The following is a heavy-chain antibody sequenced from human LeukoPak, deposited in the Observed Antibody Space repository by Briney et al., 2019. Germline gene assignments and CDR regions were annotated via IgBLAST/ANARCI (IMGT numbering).Heavy chain of an antibody. CDR1: GFTFDDYA. J-gene: IGHJ4*02. CDR3: AKVVWFGELSGPFDY. Sequence: GGSLRLSCAASGFTFDDYAMHWVRQAPGKGLEWVSGISRNSGSIGYADSVKGRFTISRDNAKNSLYLQMNSLRAEDTALYYCAKVVWFGELSGPFDYWGQGTLVTVSS. CDR2: ISRNSGSI. D-gene: IGHD3-10*01. V-gene: IGHV3-9*01.